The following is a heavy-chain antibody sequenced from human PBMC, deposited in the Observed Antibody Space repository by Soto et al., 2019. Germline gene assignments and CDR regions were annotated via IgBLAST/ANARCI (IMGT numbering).Heavy chain of an antibody. V-gene: IGHV4-59*08. CDR3: SRRLGYCSGGSCYPYYYYYMDV. CDR2: IYYSGST. CDR1: GGSISSYY. Sequence: SETLSLTCTVSGGSISSYYWSWIRQPPGKGLGWIGYIYYSGSTNYNPSLKSRVTISVDTSKNQFSLKLSSVTAADTAVYYCSRRLGYCSGGSCYPYYYYYMDVWGKGTTVTVSS. J-gene: IGHJ6*03. D-gene: IGHD2-15*01.